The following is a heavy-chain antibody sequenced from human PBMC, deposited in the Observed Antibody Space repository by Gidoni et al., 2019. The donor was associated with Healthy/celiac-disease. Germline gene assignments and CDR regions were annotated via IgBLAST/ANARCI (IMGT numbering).Heavy chain of an antibody. D-gene: IGHD6-13*01. CDR2: ISGSGGST. J-gene: IGHJ6*02. Sequence: EVQLLESGGGLVQPGGSLRLPCAASGFTFSSYAMSWVRQAPGKGLEWVSAISGSGGSTYYADSVKGRFTISRDNSKNTLYLQMNSLRAEDTAVYYCAKDWPGQQLVPYYGMDVWGQGTTVTVSS. V-gene: IGHV3-23*01. CDR3: AKDWPGQQLVPYYGMDV. CDR1: GFTFSSYA.